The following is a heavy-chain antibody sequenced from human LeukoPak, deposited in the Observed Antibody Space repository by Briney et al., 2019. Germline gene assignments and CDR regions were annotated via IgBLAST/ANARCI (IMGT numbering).Heavy chain of an antibody. CDR1: GGSISSSSYY. CDR2: INHSGST. V-gene: IGHV4-39*07. Sequence: PSETLSLTCTVSGGSISSSSYYWGWIRQPPGKGLEWIGEINHSGSTNYNPSLKSRVTISVDTSKNQFSLKLSSVTAADTAVYYCARKAGEGNMTTVFDYWGQGTLVTVSS. J-gene: IGHJ4*02. D-gene: IGHD4-17*01. CDR3: ARKAGEGNMTTVFDY.